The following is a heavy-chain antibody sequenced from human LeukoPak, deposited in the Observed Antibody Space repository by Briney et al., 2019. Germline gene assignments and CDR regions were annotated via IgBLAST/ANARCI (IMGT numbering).Heavy chain of an antibody. J-gene: IGHJ5*02. V-gene: IGHV3-23*01. Sequence: GGSLRLSCAASRFTFSAYAMYWVRQAPGKGLEWVSCIEASDVNTYYADSVKGRFTISRDNSKNTLYLQMNSLRAEDTAVYYCAKGSGSGWYGWFDPWGQGTLVTVSS. CDR3: AKGSGSGWYGWFDP. CDR1: RFTFSAYA. CDR2: IEASDVNT. D-gene: IGHD6-19*01.